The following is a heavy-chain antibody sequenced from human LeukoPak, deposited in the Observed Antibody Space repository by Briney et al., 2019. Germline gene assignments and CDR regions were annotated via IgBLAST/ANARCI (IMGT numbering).Heavy chain of an antibody. CDR2: IYHSGST. CDR1: GGSISSSNW. V-gene: IGHV4-4*02. D-gene: IGHD2-2*01. Sequence: SETLSLACAVSGGSISSSNWWSWVRPPPGKGLEWIGEIYHSGSTNYNPSLKSRVTISVDTSKNQFSLKLSSVTAADTAVYYCAIEVVPAAIIDYWGQGTLVTVSS. J-gene: IGHJ4*02. CDR3: AIEVVPAAIIDY.